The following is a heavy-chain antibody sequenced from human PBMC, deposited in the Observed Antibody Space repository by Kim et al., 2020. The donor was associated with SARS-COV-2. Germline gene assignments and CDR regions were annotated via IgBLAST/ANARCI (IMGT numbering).Heavy chain of an antibody. CDR3: AKEPVALAEVGGFDY. Sequence: GGSLRLSCAASGFTFDDYTMHWVRQAPGKGLEWVSLISWDGGSTYYADSVKGRFTISRDNSKNSLYLQMNSLRTEDTALYYCAKEPVALAEVGGFDYWGQGTLVTVSS. CDR1: GFTFDDYT. J-gene: IGHJ4*02. CDR2: ISWDGGST. D-gene: IGHD6-19*01. V-gene: IGHV3-43*01.